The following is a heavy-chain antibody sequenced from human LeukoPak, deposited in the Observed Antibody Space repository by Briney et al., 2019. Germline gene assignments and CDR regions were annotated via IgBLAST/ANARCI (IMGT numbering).Heavy chain of an antibody. CDR2: IIPIFGTA. V-gene: IGHV1-69*13. J-gene: IGHJ3*02. Sequence: SVKVSCKASGGTLSSYAISWVRQAPGQGLEWMGGIIPIFGTANYAQKFQGRVTITADESTSTAYMELSSLRSEDTAVYYCARDQLSNGPVLAFDIWGQGTMVTVSS. CDR3: ARDQLSNGPVLAFDI. CDR1: GGTLSSYA. D-gene: IGHD2-8*01.